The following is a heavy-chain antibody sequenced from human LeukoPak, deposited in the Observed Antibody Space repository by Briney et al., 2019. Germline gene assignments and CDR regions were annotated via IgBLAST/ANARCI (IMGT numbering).Heavy chain of an antibody. CDR1: GFTFSSYS. CDR2: ISSSSSYI. CDR3: ARESIAARHTPVPVDY. V-gene: IGHV3-21*01. D-gene: IGHD6-6*01. Sequence: GGSLRLSFAASGFTFSSYSMNWVRQAPGKGLEWVSSISSSSSYIYYADSVKGRFTISRDNAKNSLYLQMNSLRAEDTAVYYCARESIAARHTPVPVDYWGQGTLVTVSS. J-gene: IGHJ4*02.